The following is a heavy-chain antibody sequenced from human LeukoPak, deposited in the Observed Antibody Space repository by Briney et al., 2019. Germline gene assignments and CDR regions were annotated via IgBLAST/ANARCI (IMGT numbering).Heavy chain of an antibody. CDR3: ARSVSWGLLVRDDAFDI. J-gene: IGHJ3*02. D-gene: IGHD2-21*01. Sequence: PSEALSLTCTVSGGSISSYHWIWIRQPPGKGLEWIGYIHYSGSTNYNPSLKSRATTSVDTSKTQFYLKLRSVTAADTAVYYCARSVSWGLLVRDDAFDIWGQGTMVTVSS. CDR1: GGSISSYH. V-gene: IGHV4-59*08. CDR2: IHYSGST.